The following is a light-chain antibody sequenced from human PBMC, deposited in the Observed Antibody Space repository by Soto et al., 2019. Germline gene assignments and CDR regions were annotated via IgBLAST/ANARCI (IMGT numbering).Light chain of an antibody. CDR2: GAS. V-gene: IGKV3-20*01. CDR1: KSVSSSY. Sequence: EIVLTQSPGTLSLSPGERATLSCRASKSVSSSYLAWYQQKPGQAPRLLIHGASARATGIPDRFSGSGSGTDFTLTISRLEPEDFAVYFCQQHGSSQMYTFGQGTKLEI. CDR3: QQHGSSQMYT. J-gene: IGKJ2*01.